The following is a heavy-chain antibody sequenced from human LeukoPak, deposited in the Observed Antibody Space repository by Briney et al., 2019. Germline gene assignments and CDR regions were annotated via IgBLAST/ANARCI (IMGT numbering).Heavy chain of an antibody. V-gene: IGHV3-64*01. CDR3: ARVGYTSYYYGMDV. D-gene: IGHD6-13*01. Sequence: GGSLRLSCAASGFTFSSYAMHWVRQAPGKGLEYVSAISSNGGSTYYANSVKGRFTISRDNSKNTLYLQMGSLRAEDMAVYYCARVGYTSYYYGMDVWGQGTTVTVSS. CDR2: ISSNGGST. J-gene: IGHJ6*02. CDR1: GFTFSSYA.